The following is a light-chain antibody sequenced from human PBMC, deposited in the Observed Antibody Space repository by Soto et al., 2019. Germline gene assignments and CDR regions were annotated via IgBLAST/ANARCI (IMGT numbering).Light chain of an antibody. J-gene: IGLJ1*01. V-gene: IGLV2-8*01. Sequence: QSVLTQPPSASGSPGQSVAISCTGTSSDVGGYNYVPWCQQHPGKAPKLMIYEVNKRPSGVPDRFSGSKSGNTASLTVSGLQAEDEADYYCSSYAGSSNVFGTGTKLTVL. CDR1: SSDVGGYNY. CDR3: SSYAGSSNV. CDR2: EVN.